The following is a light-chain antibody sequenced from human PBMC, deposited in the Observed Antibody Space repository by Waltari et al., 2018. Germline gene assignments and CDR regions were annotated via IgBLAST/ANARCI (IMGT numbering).Light chain of an antibody. V-gene: IGLV1-44*01. J-gene: IGLJ3*02. Sequence: QSVLTQPPSVSGTPGQRVTISCSGTSPNIGANSVTWYHQLPGAAPNLLIYKNDQRPSGVPDQFSGSRSGTSASLAISGLQSEDEADFYCATWDDTFNGPVFGGGTKLTVL. CDR3: ATWDDTFNGPV. CDR2: KND. CDR1: SPNIGANS.